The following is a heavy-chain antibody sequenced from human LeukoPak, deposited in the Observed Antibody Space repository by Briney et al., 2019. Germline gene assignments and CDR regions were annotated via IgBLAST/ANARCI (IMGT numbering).Heavy chain of an antibody. D-gene: IGHD3-22*01. J-gene: IGHJ3*02. CDR2: IYSGGST. V-gene: IGHV3-53*01. CDR1: GFTVSSNY. CDR3: ARETYYYDSSGYYPSAFDI. Sequence: GGSLRLSCAASGFTVSSNYMSWVRQAPGKGLEWVSVIYSGGSTYYADSVKGRFTISRDNSKNTLYLQMNSLRAEDTAVYYCARETYYYDSSGYYPSAFDIWGQGTMVTVPS.